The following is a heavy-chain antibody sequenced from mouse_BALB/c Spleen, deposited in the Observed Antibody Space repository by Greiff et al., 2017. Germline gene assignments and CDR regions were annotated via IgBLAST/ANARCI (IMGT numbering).Heavy chain of an antibody. CDR3: ARAGFAY. Sequence: EVMLVESGGGLVKPGGSLKLSCAASGFTFSSYAMSWVRQSPEKRLEWVAEISSGGSYTYYPDTVTGRFTISRDNAKNTLYLEMCSLRSEDTAMYYCARAGFAYWGQGTTLTVSS. V-gene: IGHV5-9-4*01. CDR2: ISSGGSYT. CDR1: GFTFSSYA. J-gene: IGHJ2*01.